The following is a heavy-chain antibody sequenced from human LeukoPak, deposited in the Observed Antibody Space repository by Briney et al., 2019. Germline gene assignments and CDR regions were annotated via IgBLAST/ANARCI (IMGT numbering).Heavy chain of an antibody. J-gene: IGHJ3*02. CDR2: ISSSISNI. CDR1: GFTFSIYS. Sequence: GGSLRLSCAASGFTFSIYSMHWVRQAPGKGLEWVSYISSSISNIYYADSVKGRFTISRDNSKNTLYLQMNSLRAEDTAVYYCARVGILYRALHAFDIWGQGTMVTVSS. V-gene: IGHV3-48*01. CDR3: ARVGILYRALHAFDI. D-gene: IGHD2-8*01.